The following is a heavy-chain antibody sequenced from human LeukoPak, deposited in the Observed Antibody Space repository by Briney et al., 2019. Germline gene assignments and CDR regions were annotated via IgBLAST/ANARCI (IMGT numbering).Heavy chain of an antibody. CDR1: GFTFSSYE. Sequence: PGVSLRLSCAASGFTFSSYEMNWVRQAPGKGLEWVSYISSSGSSIYYADSVKGRFTISRDNAKNSLYLQMNSLRAEDTAVYYCARDLGQPREYFDLWGRGTLVTVSS. CDR2: ISSSGSSI. J-gene: IGHJ2*01. V-gene: IGHV3-48*03. CDR3: ARDLGQPREYFDL. D-gene: IGHD3-16*01.